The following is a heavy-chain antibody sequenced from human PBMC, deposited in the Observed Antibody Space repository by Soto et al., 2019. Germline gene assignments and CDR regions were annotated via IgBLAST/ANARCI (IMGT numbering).Heavy chain of an antibody. Sequence: QVQLQESGPGLVKPSGTLSLTCAVSGGSISTNNWWSWVRQPPGKALEWIGEIFHSGSTKYSPSLXXXVXXTVDKSENHFSLRLSSLTAADTAIYYCARGRPAATPNWFDPWGQGTLVTVSS. D-gene: IGHD2-2*01. J-gene: IGHJ5*02. CDR2: IFHSGST. CDR1: GGSISTNNW. CDR3: ARGRPAATPNWFDP. V-gene: IGHV4-4*02.